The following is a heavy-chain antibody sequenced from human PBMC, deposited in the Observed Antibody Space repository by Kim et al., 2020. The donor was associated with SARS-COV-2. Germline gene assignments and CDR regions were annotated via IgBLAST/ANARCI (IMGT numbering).Heavy chain of an antibody. CDR2: IYYSGST. CDR3: ARHVSNGLIIWTFDI. V-gene: IGHV4-39*01. D-gene: IGHD5-18*01. J-gene: IGHJ3*02. Sequence: SETLSLTSTVSGGSISSSSYYWGWIRQPPGKGLEWIGSIYYSGSTYHNTSLKSRVTISVDTSKNQFSLKLTSVTAADTAVYYCARHVSNGLIIWTFDIWGQGTMVTVSS. CDR1: GGSISSSSYY.